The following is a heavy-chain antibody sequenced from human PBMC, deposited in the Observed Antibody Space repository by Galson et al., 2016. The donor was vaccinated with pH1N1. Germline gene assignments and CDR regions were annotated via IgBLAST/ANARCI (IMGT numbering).Heavy chain of an antibody. D-gene: IGHD3-10*01. CDR2: IYYSGST. V-gene: IGHV4-39*01. CDR1: GGSISSSSYY. Sequence: LSLTCTVSGGSISSSSYYWGWIRQPPGKGLEWIGSIYYSGSTYYNPSLKSRVTMSVDTSKNQFSLKLSSVTAADTAVYYCARGVMVREWGGYFDYWGQGTLVTVSS. CDR3: ARGVMVREWGGYFDY. J-gene: IGHJ4*02.